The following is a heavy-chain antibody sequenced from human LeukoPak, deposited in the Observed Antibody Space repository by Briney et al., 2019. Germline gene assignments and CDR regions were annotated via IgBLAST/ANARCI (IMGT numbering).Heavy chain of an antibody. J-gene: IGHJ4*02. CDR3: TNSRAGSYTSGSYSTLDH. CDR1: GDSFGSLYW. D-gene: IGHD6-19*01. CDR2: IYHTGST. Sequence: SGTLSLTCTVSGDSFGSLYWWNWVRQPPGKGLEWIGEIYHTGSTNYNPSLKGRVSFSVDRSKNQFSLSLSSVTAADTAVYYCTNSRAGSYTSGSYSTLDHWGRGILVTVSS. V-gene: IGHV4-4*02.